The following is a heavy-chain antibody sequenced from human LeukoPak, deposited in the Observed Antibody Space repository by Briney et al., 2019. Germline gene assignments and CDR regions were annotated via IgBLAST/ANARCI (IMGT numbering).Heavy chain of an antibody. D-gene: IGHD3-3*01. Sequence: SETLSLTCAVYGGSFSGYYWSWIRQPPGKGLEWIGEINHSGSTNYNPSLKSRVTISVDTSKNQFSLKLSSVTAADTAVYYCARGSAYLGWSGYYKPDYYYYGMDVWGQGTTVTVSS. CDR2: INHSGST. CDR3: ARGSAYLGWSGYYKPDYYYYGMDV. V-gene: IGHV4-34*01. CDR1: GGSFSGYY. J-gene: IGHJ6*02.